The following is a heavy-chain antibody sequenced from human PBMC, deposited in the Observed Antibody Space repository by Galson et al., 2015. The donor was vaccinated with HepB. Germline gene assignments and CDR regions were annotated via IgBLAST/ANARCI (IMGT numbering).Heavy chain of an antibody. CDR2: ISGSGGST. Sequence: SLRLSCAASGFTFSSYAMSWVRQAPGKGLEWASAISGSGGSTYYADSVKGRFTISRDNSKNTLYLQMNSLRAEDTAVYYCAKAHSMVRGVIDYWGQGTLVTVSS. D-gene: IGHD3-10*01. V-gene: IGHV3-23*01. J-gene: IGHJ4*02. CDR1: GFTFSSYA. CDR3: AKAHSMVRGVIDY.